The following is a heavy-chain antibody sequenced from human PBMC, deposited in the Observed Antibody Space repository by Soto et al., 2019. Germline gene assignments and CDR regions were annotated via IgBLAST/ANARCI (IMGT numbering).Heavy chain of an antibody. V-gene: IGHV3-74*01. CDR2: INTDGSGT. D-gene: IGHD6-6*01. CDR3: ARDRQGPQNYFDD. J-gene: IGHJ4*02. CDR1: GFTFSSDW. Sequence: PGGSLRLSCAASGFTFSSDWMHWVRQAPGKGLVWVSRINTDGSGTTYADSVKGRFTISRDNAKNMVYLQMNSLRAEDTAVYYCARDRQGPQNYFDDGGRGNMVTV.